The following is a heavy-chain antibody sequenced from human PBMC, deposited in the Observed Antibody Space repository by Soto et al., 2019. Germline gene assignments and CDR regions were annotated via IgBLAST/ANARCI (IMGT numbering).Heavy chain of an antibody. CDR1: GFTFSDYY. CDR3: ARAGAAAGTRLYYYYYYMDV. D-gene: IGHD6-13*01. J-gene: IGHJ6*03. CDR2: ISSSGSTI. V-gene: IGHV3-11*01. Sequence: PGGSLRLSCAASGFTFSDYYMSWIRQAPGKGLEWVSYISSSGSTIYYADSVKGRFTISRDNAKNSLYLQMNSLRAEDTAVYYCARAGAAAGTRLYYYYYYMDVWGKGTTVTVSS.